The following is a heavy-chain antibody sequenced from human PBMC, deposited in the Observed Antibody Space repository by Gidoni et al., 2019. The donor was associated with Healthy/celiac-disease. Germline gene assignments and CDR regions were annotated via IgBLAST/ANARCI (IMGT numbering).Heavy chain of an antibody. J-gene: IGHJ3*02. CDR1: GFNFSSYW. Sequence: EVQLVESGGGLVQPGGSLRLSCAASGFNFSSYWMHWVRQAPGKGLVWVSRINSDGSSAIYADSVKGRFTISRDNANNTLYLQMNSLRAEDTAVYYCARDEGSAFDIWGQGTMVTVSA. V-gene: IGHV3-74*01. CDR2: INSDGSSA. CDR3: ARDEGSAFDI.